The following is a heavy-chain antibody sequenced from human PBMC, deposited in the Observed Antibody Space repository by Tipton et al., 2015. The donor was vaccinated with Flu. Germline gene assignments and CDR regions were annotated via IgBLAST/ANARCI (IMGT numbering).Heavy chain of an antibody. Sequence: SGDSIRNDYYWSWIRQPPGKGLEWIGYIYYSGSTNYNPSLKSRVTMSVDTSKNQFSLKLTSMTAADTAVYYCASSSGGVDYYFDYWGQGTLVTVSS. D-gene: IGHD3-10*01. CDR1: GDSIRNDYY. CDR2: IYYSGST. J-gene: IGHJ4*02. V-gene: IGHV4-59*01. CDR3: ASSSGGVDYYFDY.